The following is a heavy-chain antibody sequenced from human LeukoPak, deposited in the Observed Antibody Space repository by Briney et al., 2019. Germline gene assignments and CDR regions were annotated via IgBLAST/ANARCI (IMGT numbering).Heavy chain of an antibody. Sequence: PGGSLRLSCAASGFTFSSYAMSWVRQAPGKGPEWVSTISGSGGSTYYADSVKGRFTISRDNSKNTLYLQMNSLRAEDTAVYYCAKRGQTHCGGESNFDYWGQGTLATVSS. CDR3: AKRGQTHCGGESNFDY. D-gene: IGHD2-21*01. V-gene: IGHV3-23*01. J-gene: IGHJ4*02. CDR1: GFTFSSYA. CDR2: ISGSGGST.